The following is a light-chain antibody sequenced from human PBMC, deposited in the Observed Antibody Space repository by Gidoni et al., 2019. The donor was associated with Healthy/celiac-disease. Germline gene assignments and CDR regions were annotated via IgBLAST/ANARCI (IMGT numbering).Light chain of an antibody. J-gene: IGKJ1*01. CDR3: RQYYSTPLT. CDR1: QSVLYSSNNKNY. Sequence: DIVMTQSPDSLAVSLGERATINCKSSQSVLYSSNNKNYLAWYQQKPGQPPKLLIYWASTREAGVPDRFSSSGAGTDFTLTISSLQAEDVAVYYCRQYYSTPLTFGQGTKVEIK. CDR2: WAS. V-gene: IGKV4-1*01.